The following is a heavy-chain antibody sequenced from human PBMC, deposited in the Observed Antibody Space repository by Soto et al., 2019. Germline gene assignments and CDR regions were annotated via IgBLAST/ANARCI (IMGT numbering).Heavy chain of an antibody. D-gene: IGHD3-22*01. CDR2: IYYSGST. J-gene: IGHJ4*02. CDR1: GGSISSYY. V-gene: IGHV4-59*01. CDR3: ARGRIVVVSPFDY. Sequence: PSETLSRTCTVSGGSISSYYWSWLRQPPGKGLEWIGYIYYSGSTNYNPSRKSRVTISVDTSKNQFSLKLSSVTAADTAVYYCARGRIVVVSPFDYWGQGTLVTVS.